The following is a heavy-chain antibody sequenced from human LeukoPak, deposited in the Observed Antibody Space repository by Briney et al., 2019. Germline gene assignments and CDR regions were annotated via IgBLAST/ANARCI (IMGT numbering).Heavy chain of an antibody. CDR2: INHSGST. CDR1: GGSFSGYY. D-gene: IGHD3-10*01. J-gene: IGHJ4*02. CDR3: ARGPGYHGSGSYYNDFDY. Sequence: PSETLSLTCAVYGGSFSGYYWSWIRQPPGKGLEWIGEINHSGSTNYNPSLKSRVTISVDTSKNQFSLKLSSVTAADTAVYYCARGPGYHGSGSYYNDFDYWGQGTLVTVSS. V-gene: IGHV4-34*01.